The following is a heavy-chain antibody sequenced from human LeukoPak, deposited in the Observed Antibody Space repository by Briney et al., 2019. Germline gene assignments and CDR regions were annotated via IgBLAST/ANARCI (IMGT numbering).Heavy chain of an antibody. CDR1: GGAIGSYY. CDR2: IYTSGST. Sequence: PSETLSLNCKVAGGAIGSYYWSWIRQPAGKGLEWIGHIYTSGSTNYNPSLKSRVTMSVDTSKNQFSLKLSPVTAADTAVYYCARKGSSGWYDPFDYWGQGTLVTVSS. CDR3: ARKGSSGWYDPFDY. J-gene: IGHJ4*02. V-gene: IGHV4-4*07. D-gene: IGHD6-19*01.